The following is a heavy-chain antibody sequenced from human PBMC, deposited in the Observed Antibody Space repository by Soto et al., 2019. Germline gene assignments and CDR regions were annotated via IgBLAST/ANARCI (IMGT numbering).Heavy chain of an antibody. D-gene: IGHD2-21*01. V-gene: IGHV1-69*08. Sequence: QVQLVQSGAEVKKPGSSVKVSCKASGGTFSSYTISWVRQAPGQGREWMGRIIPILGLANYAQKFQGRITITADKSTSTADMELSSLGYEDPVEYYCEIDPSAGDSAGYWGQGTLVTVSS. J-gene: IGHJ4*02. CDR3: EIDPSAGDSAGY. CDR1: GGTFSSYT. CDR2: IIPILGLA.